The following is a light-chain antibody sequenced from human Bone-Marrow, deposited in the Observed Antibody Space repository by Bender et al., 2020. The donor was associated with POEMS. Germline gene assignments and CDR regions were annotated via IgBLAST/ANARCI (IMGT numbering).Light chain of an antibody. CDR2: KDT. CDR3: QSADSDVSYDWV. J-gene: IGLJ3*02. Sequence: SYELTQPSSVSVSPGQTARITCSGDVLAKKYARWYQQKPGQAPVMVIQKDTERPSGIPERLSGSSSGTTATLTISGVQAEDEADYHCQSADSDVSYDWVFGGGTKLTVL. V-gene: IGLV3-25*03. CDR1: VLAKKY.